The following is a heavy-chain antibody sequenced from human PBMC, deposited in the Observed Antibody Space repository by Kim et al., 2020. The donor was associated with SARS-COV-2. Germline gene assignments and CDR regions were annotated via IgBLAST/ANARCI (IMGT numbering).Heavy chain of an antibody. Sequence: GGSLRLSCAASGFTFSSYAVTWVRQAPGKGLQWVSAIGSSGSRTYYADSVKDRFTISRDNSENTLFLQMNSLRADDTAVYYCAKVARPGYGDYWYFDLWGRGTLVTVSS. V-gene: IGHV3-23*01. CDR1: GFTFSSYA. CDR3: AKVARPGYGDYWYFDL. D-gene: IGHD4-17*01. CDR2: IGSSGSRT. J-gene: IGHJ2*01.